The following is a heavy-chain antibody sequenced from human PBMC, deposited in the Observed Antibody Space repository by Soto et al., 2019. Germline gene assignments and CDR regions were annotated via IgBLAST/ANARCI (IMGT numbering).Heavy chain of an antibody. CDR3: ARGHSTDCSNGVCSFFYNHEMDV. D-gene: IGHD2-8*01. J-gene: IGHJ6*02. CDR1: GGTFSSYA. V-gene: IGHV1-69*13. Sequence: SVKVSCKASGGTFSSYAISWVRQAPGQGLEWMGGIIPIFGTANYAQKFQGRVTITADESTSTAYMELSSLRSEDTAVYYCARGHSTDCSNGVCSFFYNHEMDVWGQGTTVTVSS. CDR2: IIPIFGTA.